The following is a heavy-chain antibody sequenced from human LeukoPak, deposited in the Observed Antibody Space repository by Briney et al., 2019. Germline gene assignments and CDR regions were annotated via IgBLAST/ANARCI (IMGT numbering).Heavy chain of an antibody. CDR2: ISYDGSNK. V-gene: IGHV3-30-3*01. CDR1: GFAVTDNY. J-gene: IGHJ4*02. D-gene: IGHD3-10*01. CDR3: ARAIMVRGVPTDY. Sequence: GGSLRLSCAASGFAVTDNYMNWVRQAPGKGLEWVAVISYDGSNKYYADSVKGRFTISRDNSKNTLYLQMNSLRAEDTAVYYCARAIMVRGVPTDYWGQGTLVTVSS.